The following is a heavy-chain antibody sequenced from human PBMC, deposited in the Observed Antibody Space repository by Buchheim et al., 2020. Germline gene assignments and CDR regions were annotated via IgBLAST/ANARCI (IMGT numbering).Heavy chain of an antibody. V-gene: IGHV3-53*01. CDR3: ARLLRGLGYMSD. D-gene: IGHD1-26*01. CDR1: GFTVSSDY. CDR2: IYSDGRT. J-gene: IGHJ4*02. Sequence: EVQLVESGGDLIQPGGSLRLSCAASGFTVSSDYVSWVRQAPGKGLECVSIIYSDGRTYHADSVRGRFTISRDNSKNTLYLQMISLRAEDTAVYYCARLLRGLGYMSDWGQGTL.